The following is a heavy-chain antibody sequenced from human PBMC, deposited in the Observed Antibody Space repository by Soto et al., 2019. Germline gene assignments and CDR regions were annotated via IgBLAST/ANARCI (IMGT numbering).Heavy chain of an antibody. CDR2: ISGSGGST. J-gene: IGHJ4*02. V-gene: IGHV3-23*01. CDR3: FKKDYYGSGSYYHFDY. D-gene: IGHD3-10*01. Sequence: GGSLRLSCAASGFTFSSYAMSWVRQAPGKGLEWVSAISGSGGSTYYADSVKGRFTISRDNSKNTLYLQMNSLRAEDTAVYYCFKKDYYGSGSYYHFDYWGQGTLVTVSS. CDR1: GFTFSSYA.